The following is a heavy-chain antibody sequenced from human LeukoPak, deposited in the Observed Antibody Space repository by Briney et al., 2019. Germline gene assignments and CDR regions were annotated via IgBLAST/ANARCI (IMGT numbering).Heavy chain of an antibody. CDR3: VKDLVEGATVFDY. Sequence: GGSLRLSCSASGFTFSSYAMHWVRQAPGKGLEYVSSIRSNGGRTYYADSVKGRFTISRDNSKNTLYLQLSSLRTEDTAVYYCVKDLVEGATVFDYWGQGTLVTVSS. V-gene: IGHV3-64D*06. CDR2: IRSNGGRT. D-gene: IGHD1-26*01. CDR1: GFTFSSYA. J-gene: IGHJ4*02.